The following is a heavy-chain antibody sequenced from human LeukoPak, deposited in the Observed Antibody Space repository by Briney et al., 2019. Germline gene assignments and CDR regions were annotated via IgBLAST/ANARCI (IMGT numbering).Heavy chain of an antibody. D-gene: IGHD1-26*01. J-gene: IGHJ3*02. CDR3: ASELLSDDAFDI. Sequence: SETLSLTCAVYSGSFSGYYWSWIRQPPGKGLEWIGEINHSGSTNYNPSLKSRVTISVDTSKNQFSLKLSSVTAADTAVYYCASELLSDDAFDIWGQGTMVTVSS. V-gene: IGHV4-34*01. CDR1: SGSFSGYY. CDR2: INHSGST.